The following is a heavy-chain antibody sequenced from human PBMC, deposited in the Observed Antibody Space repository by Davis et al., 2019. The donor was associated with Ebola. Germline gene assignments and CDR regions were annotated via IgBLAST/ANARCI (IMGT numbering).Heavy chain of an antibody. Sequence: AASVKVSCKASGYTFTSYGISWVRQAPGQGLEWMGWINAGNGNTKYSQKFQGRVTITRDTSASTAYMELSSLRSEDTAVYYCARDNDFLYYYYYYGMDVWGQGTTVTVSS. V-gene: IGHV1-3*01. D-gene: IGHD2-21*02. CDR1: GYTFTSYG. CDR3: ARDNDFLYYYYYYGMDV. J-gene: IGHJ6*02. CDR2: INAGNGNT.